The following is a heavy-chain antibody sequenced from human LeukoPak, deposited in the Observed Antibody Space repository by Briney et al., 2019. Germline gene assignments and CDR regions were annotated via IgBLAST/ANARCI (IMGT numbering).Heavy chain of an antibody. CDR3: ARRGSSSLDY. J-gene: IGHJ4*02. CDR1: GYTFTGYF. CDR2: INPNSGVT. V-gene: IGHV1-2*02. Sequence: ASVKVSCNTSGYTFTGYFLHWVRQAPGQGLEWNGWINPNSGVTKYAQKFQGRVTMTRDTSIGSGYMYLSRLRSDDTAVYYCARRGSSSLDYWGQGTLVTVSS. D-gene: IGHD6-6*01.